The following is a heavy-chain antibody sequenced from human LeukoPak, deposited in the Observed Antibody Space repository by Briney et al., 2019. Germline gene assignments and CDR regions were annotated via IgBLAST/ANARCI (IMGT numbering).Heavy chain of an antibody. Sequence: SETLSLTCAVYGGSFSGYYWSWIRQPPGKGLEWIGEINHSGSTNYNPSLKSRVTISVDTSKNQFSLKLSSVTAADTAVYYCARDPTASTVTGEDWFDPWGQGTLVTVSS. J-gene: IGHJ5*02. CDR2: INHSGST. CDR3: ARDPTASTVTGEDWFDP. D-gene: IGHD4-11*01. V-gene: IGHV4-34*01. CDR1: GGSFSGYY.